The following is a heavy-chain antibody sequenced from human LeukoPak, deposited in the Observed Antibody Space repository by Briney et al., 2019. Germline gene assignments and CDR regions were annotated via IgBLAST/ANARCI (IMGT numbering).Heavy chain of an antibody. CDR1: GGSIRSYY. Sequence: SETLSLTCAVSGGSIRSYYWNWVRQPPGKGLEWIGYMYYSGSTNYNPSLKSRVTISVDTSKNQFSLKLSSVTAADTAVYYCARGTYGSGYWGQGTLVTVSS. CDR3: ARGTYGSGY. J-gene: IGHJ4*02. CDR2: MYYSGST. D-gene: IGHD3-10*01. V-gene: IGHV4-59*12.